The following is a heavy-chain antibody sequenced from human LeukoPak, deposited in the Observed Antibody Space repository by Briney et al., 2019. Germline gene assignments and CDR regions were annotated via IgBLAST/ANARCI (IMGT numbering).Heavy chain of an antibody. CDR1: GYTFTSYG. V-gene: IGHV1-18*01. Sequence: ASVKVSCKASGYTFTSYGISWVRQAPGQGLEWMGWIIAYNGNTNYAQKLQGRVTMTTDTSTSTAYMELRSLRSDDTAVYYCARGDMSIAAAGDSFDIWGQGTMVTVSS. D-gene: IGHD6-13*01. CDR3: ARGDMSIAAAGDSFDI. J-gene: IGHJ3*02. CDR2: IIAYNGNT.